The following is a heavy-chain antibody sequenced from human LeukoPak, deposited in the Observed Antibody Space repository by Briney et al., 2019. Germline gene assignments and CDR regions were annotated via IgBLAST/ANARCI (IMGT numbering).Heavy chain of an antibody. CDR3: AHSYYDSSGNDAFDI. J-gene: IGHJ3*02. Sequence: SGPTLVKPTQSLTLTCTFSGFSLSTSGVGVGWIRQPPGKALELLALIYWDDDKRYSPSLKSRLTITKDTSKNQVVLTMTNMDPVDTATYYCAHSYYDSSGNDAFDIWGQGTMVTVSS. CDR1: GFSLSTSGVG. V-gene: IGHV2-5*02. CDR2: IYWDDDK. D-gene: IGHD3-22*01.